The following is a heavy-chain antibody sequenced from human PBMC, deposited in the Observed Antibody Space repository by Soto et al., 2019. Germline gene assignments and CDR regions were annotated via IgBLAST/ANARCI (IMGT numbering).Heavy chain of an antibody. J-gene: IGHJ5*02. CDR1: GGSVSSGNYY. V-gene: IGHV4-61*01. CDR3: AREQGYCSTISCYTWFDP. Sequence: PSETLSLTCTVSGGSVSSGNYYWSWIRQPPGKGLEWIGYIYYTGSTDYNPSLKSRVTISVDTSKNQFSLKLSSVTAADTAVYYCAREQGYCSTISCYTWFDPWGKRTLVTV. CDR2: IYYTGST. D-gene: IGHD2-2*01.